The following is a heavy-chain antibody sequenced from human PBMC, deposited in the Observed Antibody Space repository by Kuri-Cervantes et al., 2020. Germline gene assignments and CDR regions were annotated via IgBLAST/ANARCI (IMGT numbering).Heavy chain of an antibody. Sequence: GGSLRLSCAASGFTFSRYSMNWVRQAPGKGLEWVSSISSSSSYIYHADSVKGRFTISRDNAKNSLYLQMNSLRDEDTAVYYCARDPDKLLWFGELLYPTYYYYGMDVWGQGTTVTVSS. V-gene: IGHV3-21*01. D-gene: IGHD3-10*01. CDR2: ISSSSSYI. CDR3: ARDPDKLLWFGELLYPTYYYYGMDV. CDR1: GFTFSRYS. J-gene: IGHJ6*02.